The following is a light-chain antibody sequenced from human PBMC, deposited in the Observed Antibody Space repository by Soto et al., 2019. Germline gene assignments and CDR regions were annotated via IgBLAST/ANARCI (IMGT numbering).Light chain of an antibody. Sequence: QSALTQPRSVSGSPGQSVTISCTGSSGDIGDYNSVSWYQQQPGKAPKLVVYDVTKRPSGVPDRFSGSKSGNTASLAISGLQAEDEADYYCSSYARNYLRLVFGGGTKVTVL. CDR1: SGDIGDYNS. J-gene: IGLJ2*01. CDR2: DVT. CDR3: SSYARNYLRLV. V-gene: IGLV2-11*01.